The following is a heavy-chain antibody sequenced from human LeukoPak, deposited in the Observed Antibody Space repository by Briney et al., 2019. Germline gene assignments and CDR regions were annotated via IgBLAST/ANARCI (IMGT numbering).Heavy chain of an antibody. Sequence: GGSLRLSCAASGFTFDDYGMSWVRQAPGKGLEWVSGINWNGGSTGYADSVKGRFTISRDNAKNSLYLQMNSLRAEDTALYYCARVVGFGVSERVYYFDYWGQGTLVTVSS. CDR2: INWNGGST. CDR1: GFTFDDYG. CDR3: ARVVGFGVSERVYYFDY. J-gene: IGHJ4*02. D-gene: IGHD3-10*01. V-gene: IGHV3-20*04.